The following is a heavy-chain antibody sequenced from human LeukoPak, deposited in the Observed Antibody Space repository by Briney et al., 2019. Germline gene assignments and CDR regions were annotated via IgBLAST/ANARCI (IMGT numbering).Heavy chain of an antibody. CDR3: ARALRERTRTYYYYGMDV. J-gene: IGHJ6*02. Sequence: SETLSLTCTVSGGSISSSSYYWSWIRQHPGKGLEWIGYIYYSGSTYYNPSLKSRVTISVDTSKNQFSLKLSSVTAADTAVYYCARALRERTRTYYYYGMDVWGQGTTVTVSS. CDR2: IYYSGST. D-gene: IGHD1-14*01. V-gene: IGHV4-31*03. CDR1: GGSISSSSYY.